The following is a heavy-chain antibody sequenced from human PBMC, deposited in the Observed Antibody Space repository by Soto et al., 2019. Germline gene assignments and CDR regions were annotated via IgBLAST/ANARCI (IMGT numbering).Heavy chain of an antibody. J-gene: IGHJ6*02. CDR1: GYTFTSYY. D-gene: IGHD6-6*01. Sequence: GASVKVSCKASGYTFTSYYMHWVRQAPGQGLELMGMINPSGGSTSYAQKSQDRVTITSDTSTSTVYMELSSLRYEDAAVYYCARLRSDLSSSSFGFYYYGMDVWGQGTTVTVYS. CDR2: INPSGGST. CDR3: ARLRSDLSSSSFGFYYYGMDV. V-gene: IGHV1-46*01.